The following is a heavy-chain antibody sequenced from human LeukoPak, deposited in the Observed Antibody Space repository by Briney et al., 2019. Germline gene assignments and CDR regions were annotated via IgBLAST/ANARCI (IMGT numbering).Heavy chain of an antibody. CDR1: GFTFSTHA. J-gene: IGHJ4*02. V-gene: IGHV3-33*06. CDR2: IWFDGSNK. D-gene: IGHD6-6*01. CDR3: AKDPELSSSHCDF. Sequence: GSLRLSCAASGFTFSTHAMHWVRQAPGKGLEWVAVIWFDGSNKYYADSVKGRFAISRDNSKNTLYLQMNSLSAEDTAMYYCAKDPELSSSHCDFWGQGTLVTVSS.